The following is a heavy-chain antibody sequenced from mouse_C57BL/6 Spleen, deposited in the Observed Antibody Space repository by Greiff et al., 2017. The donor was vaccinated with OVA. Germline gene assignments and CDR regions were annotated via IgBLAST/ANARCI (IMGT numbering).Heavy chain of an antibody. Sequence: VQLKQSGPELVKPGASVKISCKASGYSFTDYNMNWVKQSNGKSLEWIGVINPNYGTTSYNQKFKGKATLTVDQSSSTAYMQLNSLTSEDSAVDYCAIITTVVATDVDYWGQGTTRTVSS. CDR2: INPNYGTT. CDR1: GYSFTDYN. D-gene: IGHD1-1*01. CDR3: AIITTVVATDVDY. J-gene: IGHJ2*01. V-gene: IGHV1-39*01.